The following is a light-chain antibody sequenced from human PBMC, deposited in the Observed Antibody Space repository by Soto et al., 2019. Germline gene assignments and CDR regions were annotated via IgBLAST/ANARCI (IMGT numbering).Light chain of an antibody. J-gene: IGLJ2*01. Sequence: QSALTQPASVSGSPGQSITISCTGTSSDVGGYNYVSWYQQHPGKAPKLMIYDVNNRPSGVSNRFSGSKSGNTASLTISGLQAEDEADYYCSSYTGSSTDVVFGVGTKVTVL. CDR1: SSDVGGYNY. V-gene: IGLV2-14*01. CDR3: SSYTGSSTDVV. CDR2: DVN.